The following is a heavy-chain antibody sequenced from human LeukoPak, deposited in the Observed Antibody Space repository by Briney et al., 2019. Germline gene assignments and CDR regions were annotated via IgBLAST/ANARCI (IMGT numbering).Heavy chain of an antibody. CDR3: ARDTWDYEISGFSY. D-gene: IGHD3-22*01. J-gene: IGHJ4*02. CDR2: INPNSGGT. V-gene: IGHV1-2*02. Sequence: GASVKVSCKASGYTFTGYYVHWVRQAPGQGLEWMGWINPNSGGTNYAQKVQGRATMTRDTSISTAYMELSRLRSDDTAMYYCARDTWDYEISGFSYWGQGTLVTVSS. CDR1: GYTFTGYY.